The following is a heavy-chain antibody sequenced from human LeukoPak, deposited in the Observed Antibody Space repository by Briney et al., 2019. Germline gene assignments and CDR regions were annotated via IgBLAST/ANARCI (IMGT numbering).Heavy chain of an antibody. CDR2: IIPIFGTA. D-gene: IGHD2-15*01. J-gene: IGHJ6*03. CDR3: AARAASLYYYYYYMDV. V-gene: IGHV1-69*13. Sequence: SVKVSCKASGGTFSSYAISWVRQAPGQGLEWMGGIIPIFGTANYAQKFQGRVTITADESTSTAYMELSSLRSEDTAVYYCAARAASLYYYYYYMDVWGKGTTVTISS. CDR1: GGTFSSYA.